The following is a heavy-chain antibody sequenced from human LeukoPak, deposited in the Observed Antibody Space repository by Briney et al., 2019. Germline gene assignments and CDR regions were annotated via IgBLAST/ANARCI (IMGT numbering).Heavy chain of an antibody. D-gene: IGHD1-26*01. CDR3: ARDPPRARYSGSPHSGY. Sequence: GGSLRLSCAASGFTFSSYGMHWVRQAPGKGLEWVAVIWCDGSNKYYADSVKGRFTISRDNSKNTLYLQMNSLRAEDTAVYYCARDPPRARYSGSPHSGYWGQGTLVTVSS. V-gene: IGHV3-33*01. CDR1: GFTFSSYG. CDR2: IWCDGSNK. J-gene: IGHJ4*02.